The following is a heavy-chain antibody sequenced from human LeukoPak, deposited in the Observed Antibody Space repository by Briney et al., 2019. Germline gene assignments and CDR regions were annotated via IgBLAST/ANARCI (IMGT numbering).Heavy chain of an antibody. V-gene: IGHV1-18*04. CDR3: ARSRDLSSSWGSLFDY. J-gene: IGHJ4*02. D-gene: IGHD6-13*01. CDR1: GYTFTGYY. CDR2: ISAYNGNT. Sequence: ASVKVSCKASGYTFTGYYMHWVRQAPGQGLEWMGWISAYNGNTSYAQKLQGRVTMTTDTSTSTAYMELRSLRSDDTAVYYCARSRDLSSSWGSLFDYWGQGTLVTVSS.